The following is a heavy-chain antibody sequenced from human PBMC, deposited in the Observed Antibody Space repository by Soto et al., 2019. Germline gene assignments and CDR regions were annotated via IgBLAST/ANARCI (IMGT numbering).Heavy chain of an antibody. D-gene: IGHD3-10*01. V-gene: IGHV6-1*01. J-gene: IGHJ4*02. CDR1: GDSVSSNSAA. CDR3: ARVPEPEYYFDY. CDR2: TYYRSKWYT. Sequence: SQTLSLTCAIFGDSVSSNSAAWNWIRQSPSRGLEWLGRTYYRSKWYTDYALSVKSRATINPDTSKNQFSLQLNSVTPEDTAVYYCARVPEPEYYFDYWGQGTLVPVSS.